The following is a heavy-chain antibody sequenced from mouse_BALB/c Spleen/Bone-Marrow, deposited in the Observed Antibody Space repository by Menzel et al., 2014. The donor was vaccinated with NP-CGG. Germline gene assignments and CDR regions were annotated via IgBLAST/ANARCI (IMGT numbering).Heavy chain of an antibody. V-gene: IGHV4-1*02. J-gene: IGHJ1*01. CDR3: ARLNYYGNLFV. D-gene: IGHD1-1*01. CDR2: INPDSSTI. Sequence: QVQLKHSLKLSCAASGFDFSRYWMSWVRQAPGKGLEWIGEINPDSSTINYTPSLKDKFIISRDNAKNTLYLQMSKVRSEDTALYYCARLNYYGNLFVWGAGTTVTVSS. CDR1: GFDFSRYW.